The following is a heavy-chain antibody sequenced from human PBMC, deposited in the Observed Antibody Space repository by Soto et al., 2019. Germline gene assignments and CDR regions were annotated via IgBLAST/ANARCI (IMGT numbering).Heavy chain of an antibody. D-gene: IGHD2-15*01. Sequence: VQLVESGGGVVQPGRSLRLSCAASGFTFSSCGMHWVRQAPGKGLEWVAVISYDGSNKYYADSVKGRFTISRDNSKNTLYLQMNSLRAEDTAVYYCAKDMSLYCSGGSCFTSEDYWGQGTLVTVSS. CDR2: ISYDGSNK. J-gene: IGHJ4*02. V-gene: IGHV3-30*18. CDR1: GFTFSSCG. CDR3: AKDMSLYCSGGSCFTSEDY.